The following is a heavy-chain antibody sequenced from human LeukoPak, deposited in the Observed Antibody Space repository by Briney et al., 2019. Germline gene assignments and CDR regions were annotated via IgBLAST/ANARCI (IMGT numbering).Heavy chain of an antibody. CDR3: ARHKIWVYGSGSRDAFDI. V-gene: IGHV1-69*01. D-gene: IGHD3-10*01. CDR1: GGTFSSYA. CDR2: IIPIFGTA. J-gene: IGHJ3*02. Sequence: ASVKVSCKASGGTFSSYAISWVRQAPGQGLEWMGGIIPIFGTANYAQKFQGRVTITADESTSTAYMELSSLRSEDTAVYYCARHKIWVYGSGSRDAFDIWGQWTMVTVSS.